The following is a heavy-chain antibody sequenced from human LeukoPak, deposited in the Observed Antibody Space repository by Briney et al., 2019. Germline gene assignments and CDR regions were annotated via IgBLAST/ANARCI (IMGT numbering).Heavy chain of an antibody. J-gene: IGHJ2*01. Sequence: VASVKVSCKASGYTFTGYYMHWVRQAPGQGLEWMGGIIPIFGTANYAQKFQGRVTITADESTSTAYMELSSLRSEDTAVYYCARTGQRVVPAAMSLWYFDLWGRGTLVTVSS. V-gene: IGHV1-69*13. CDR2: IIPIFGTA. CDR3: ARTGQRVVPAAMSLWYFDL. D-gene: IGHD2-2*01. CDR1: GYTFTGYY.